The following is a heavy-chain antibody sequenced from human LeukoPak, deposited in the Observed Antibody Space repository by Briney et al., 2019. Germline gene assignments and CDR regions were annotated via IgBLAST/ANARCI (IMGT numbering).Heavy chain of an antibody. V-gene: IGHV1-8*03. J-gene: IGHJ4*02. CDR3: ARGVDSSSWYRFHY. CDR2: VNPNSGKT. D-gene: IGHD3-22*01. Sequence: EASVTVSCKASGYTFTSYGISWLRQAPGQGLEWMGWVNPNSGKTGYAQTFQGRVTLTRNTSISTAYMELSSLRSEDTAVYYCARGVDSSSWYRFHYWGQGTLVTVSS. CDR1: GYTFTSYG.